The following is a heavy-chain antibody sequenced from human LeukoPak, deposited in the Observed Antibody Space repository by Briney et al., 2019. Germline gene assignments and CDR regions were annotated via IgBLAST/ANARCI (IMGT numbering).Heavy chain of an antibody. Sequence: ASVKVSCKASGYTFTSYGISWVRQAPGQGLEWMGWISAYNGNTNYAQKLQGRVTMTTDTSTSTAYMELRSLRSDDTAVYYCARECGNYGGKGLDNWFDPWGQGTLVTVSS. CDR3: ARECGNYGGKGLDNWFDP. CDR2: ISAYNGNT. D-gene: IGHD4-23*01. V-gene: IGHV1-18*01. CDR1: GYTFTSYG. J-gene: IGHJ5*02.